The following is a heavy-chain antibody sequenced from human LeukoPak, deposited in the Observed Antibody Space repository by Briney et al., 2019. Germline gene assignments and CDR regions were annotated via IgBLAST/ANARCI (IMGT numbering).Heavy chain of an antibody. Sequence: GGSLRLSCAASGFTFSSYAMHWVRQAPGKGLEWVAVISYDGSNKYYADSVKGRFTISRDNSKNTLYLQMNSLRAEDTAVYYCARDWSSGIAVAGPLDYWGQGTLVTVS. J-gene: IGHJ4*02. CDR3: ARDWSSGIAVAGPLDY. CDR2: ISYDGSNK. CDR1: GFTFSSYA. V-gene: IGHV3-30*04. D-gene: IGHD6-19*01.